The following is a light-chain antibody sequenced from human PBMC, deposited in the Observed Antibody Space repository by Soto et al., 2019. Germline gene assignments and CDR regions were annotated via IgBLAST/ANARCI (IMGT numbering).Light chain of an antibody. CDR3: AAWDDSLSGPV. V-gene: IGLV1-44*01. CDR1: SSNIGRNI. J-gene: IGLJ2*01. Sequence: QSVLTQPPSASRAPGQRVTISCSGGSSNIGRNIVNWFQHLPGTAPKLLIYASNQRPSGVPDRFSGSKSGTSASLAISGLQSEDEADYFCAAWDDSLSGPVFGGGTKLTVL. CDR2: ASN.